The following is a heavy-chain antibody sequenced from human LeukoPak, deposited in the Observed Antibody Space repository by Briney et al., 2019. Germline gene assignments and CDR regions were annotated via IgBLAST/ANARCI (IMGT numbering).Heavy chain of an antibody. J-gene: IGHJ6*02. Sequence: SGPTLVNPTQTLTLTCTFSGFSLSASGVCVSWIRQPPGKALEWLARIDWDDDKHYSTSLKTRLTISKDTSRNQVVLTMTNVDPVDTGTYYCARSGGRGGSWGAFFNYGLDVWGQGTTVTVSS. CDR3: ARSGGRGGSWGAFFNYGLDV. CDR2: IDWDDDK. V-gene: IGHV2-70*11. CDR1: GFSLSASGVC. D-gene: IGHD6-13*01.